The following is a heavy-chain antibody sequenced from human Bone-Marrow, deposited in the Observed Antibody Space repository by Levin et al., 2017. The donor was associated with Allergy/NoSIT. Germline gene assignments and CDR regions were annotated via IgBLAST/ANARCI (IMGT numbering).Heavy chain of an antibody. D-gene: IGHD3-3*01. CDR2: IIPIFGTA. V-gene: IGHV1-69*13. CDR1: GGTFSSYA. Sequence: SVKVSCKASGGTFSSYAISWVRQAPGQGLEWMGGIIPIFGTANYAQKFQGRVTITADESTSTAYMELSSLRSEDTAVYYCARAGLYYDFWSGYYTDYYYDYGMDVWGQGTTVTVSS. CDR3: ARAGLYYDFWSGYYTDYYYDYGMDV. J-gene: IGHJ6*02.